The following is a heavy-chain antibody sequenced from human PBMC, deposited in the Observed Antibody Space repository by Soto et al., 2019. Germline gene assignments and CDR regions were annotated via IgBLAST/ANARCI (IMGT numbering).Heavy chain of an antibody. CDR2: IKSKNDGETT. Sequence: EVQLVESGGDWVKPGGSLRLSCAASGFTFYTAWLNWVRQAPGKGLEWVGRIKSKNDGETTDYAAPVKGRFTISRDDSINTLYLQMNSLKTDDTAVYYCVTDTRGSWGQGTLVTVSS. J-gene: IGHJ5*02. V-gene: IGHV3-15*07. CDR3: VTDTRGS. D-gene: IGHD3-3*01. CDR1: GFTFYTAW.